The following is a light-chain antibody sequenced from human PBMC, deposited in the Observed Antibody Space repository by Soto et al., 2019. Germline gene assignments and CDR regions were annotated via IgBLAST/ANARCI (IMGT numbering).Light chain of an antibody. J-gene: IGLJ2*01. Sequence: QAVLTQPPSVYGAPGQRVTISCTGSSSNIGAGYDVHWYQQLPGTAPKLLIYGNSNRPSGVPDRFSGSKSGTSASLAITGLQAEDEADYYCQSYDSSLSGYVVFGRGTKLTVL. CDR3: QSYDSSLSGYVV. V-gene: IGLV1-40*01. CDR1: SSNIGAGYD. CDR2: GNS.